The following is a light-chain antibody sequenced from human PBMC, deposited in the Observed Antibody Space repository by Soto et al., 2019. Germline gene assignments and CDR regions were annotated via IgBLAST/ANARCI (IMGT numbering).Light chain of an antibody. CDR3: QQYNNWPLT. CDR2: SAS. J-gene: IGKJ4*01. V-gene: IGKV3-15*01. CDR1: QSVSSN. Sequence: EIVMTQSPASLSVSPGERATLSCRASQSVSSNLAWYQQKPGQAPRLLIYSASTRATGIPDRFGGSGSGTEFTLTISSLQSEDFAVYHCQQYNNWPLTFGGGTKV.